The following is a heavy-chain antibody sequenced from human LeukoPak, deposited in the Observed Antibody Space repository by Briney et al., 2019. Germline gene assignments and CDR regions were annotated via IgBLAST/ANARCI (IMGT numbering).Heavy chain of an antibody. CDR1: GFTFSSYA. CDR3: AKGIDSGSYSQPIDY. CDR2: ISGSGGST. Sequence: GGSLRLSCAASGFTFSSYAMSWVRQAPGKGLEWVSAISGSGGSTYYADSVKGRFTISRDNSKNTLYLQMNSLRAEDTAVYYCAKGIDSGSYSQPIDYWGQGTLVTASS. D-gene: IGHD1-26*01. J-gene: IGHJ4*02. V-gene: IGHV3-23*01.